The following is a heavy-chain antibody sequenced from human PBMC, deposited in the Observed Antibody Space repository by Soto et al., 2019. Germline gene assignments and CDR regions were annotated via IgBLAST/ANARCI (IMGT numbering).Heavy chain of an antibody. CDR2: IYPGDSDT. V-gene: IGHV5-51*01. CDR3: ARLWLLSHDAFDI. J-gene: IGHJ3*02. CDR1: GYSFTSYW. Sequence: GESLKISCKGSGYSFTSYWIGWVRQMPGKGLEWMGIIYPGDSDTRYSPSFQGQVTILADKSISTAYLQWSSLKASDTAMYYCARLWLLSHDAFDIWGQGTMVTVSS. D-gene: IGHD3-3*01.